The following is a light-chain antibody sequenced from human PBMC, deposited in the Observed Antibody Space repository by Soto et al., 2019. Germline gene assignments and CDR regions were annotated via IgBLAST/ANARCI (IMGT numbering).Light chain of an antibody. J-gene: IGKJ3*01. CDR3: QQYGSAPLFT. Sequence: IVVTQSPGPLSLSLGERATLTCWSSQSVSSSNLSLYQQKPGQAPRLLIYGASSSATCIPDRFSGSGSGTGITLTLSRLEPEDFAVYYCQQYGSAPLFTFGPGTKVDIK. CDR2: GAS. CDR1: QSVSSSN. V-gene: IGKV3-20*01.